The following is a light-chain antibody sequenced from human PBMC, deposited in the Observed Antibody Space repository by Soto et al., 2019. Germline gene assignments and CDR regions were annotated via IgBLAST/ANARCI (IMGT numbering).Light chain of an antibody. Sequence: QAVVTQPPSVSGAPGQRVTISCTGTTSNIGADCDVHWYQQLPGMAPKLLIYGNTNRPSGVPDRFSASKSGTSASLAITGLQAEDEADYYCQSYDNSLSASVFGPGTKLTVL. CDR2: GNT. V-gene: IGLV1-40*01. CDR3: QSYDNSLSASV. CDR1: TSNIGADCD. J-gene: IGLJ1*01.